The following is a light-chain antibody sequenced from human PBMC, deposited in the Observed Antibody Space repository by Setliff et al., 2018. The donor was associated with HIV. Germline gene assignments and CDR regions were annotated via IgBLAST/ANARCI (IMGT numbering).Light chain of an antibody. CDR1: SSDVGGYNY. CDR3: SSYAGTNHPYV. V-gene: IGLV2-8*01. J-gene: IGLJ1*01. Sequence: QSALTQPRSVSGSPGQSVTISCTGTSSDVGGYNYVSWYQHHPGRPPKLLIYEVNQRPSGVPDRFSGSKSGNTASLTVSGLQAEDEADYYCSSYAGTNHPYVFGTGTKGTVL. CDR2: EVN.